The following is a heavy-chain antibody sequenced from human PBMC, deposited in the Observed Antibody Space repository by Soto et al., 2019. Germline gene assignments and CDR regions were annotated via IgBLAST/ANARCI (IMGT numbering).Heavy chain of an antibody. V-gene: IGHV1-2*02. D-gene: IGHD1-1*01. CDR1: GYTFTNYF. CDR2: INPDSGGT. J-gene: IGHJ5*02. Sequence: QVQLVQSGAEVKRPGASVKVSCRTSGYTFTNYFVHWVRQAPGQGLESMGWINPDSGGTMFAQKFQGRVTMTRDTYISTVYMELSSLSSDATAVYYCAMGSNWNSNSFDPWGQGTLVTVSS. CDR3: AMGSNWNSNSFDP.